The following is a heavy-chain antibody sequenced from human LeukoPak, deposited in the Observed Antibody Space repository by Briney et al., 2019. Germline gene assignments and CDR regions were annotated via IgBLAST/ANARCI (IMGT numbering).Heavy chain of an antibody. J-gene: IGHJ2*01. CDR1: GGSISSGSYY. D-gene: IGHD2-2*01. V-gene: IGHV4-61*02. CDR2: IYTSGST. CDR3: ARGGTREYPHWYFDL. Sequence: SQTLSLTCTVSGGSISSGSYYWSWIRQPAGKGLEWIGRIYTSGSTNYNPSLKSRVTISVDTSKNQFSLKLSSVTAADTAVYYCARGGTREYPHWYFDLWGRGTLVTVSS.